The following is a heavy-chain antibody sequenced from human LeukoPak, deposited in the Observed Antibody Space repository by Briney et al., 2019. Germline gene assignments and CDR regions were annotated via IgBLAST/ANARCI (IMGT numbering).Heavy chain of an antibody. J-gene: IGHJ4*02. Sequence: GGSLRLSCAASGFTFSSYSMNWVRQAPGKGLEWVSSISSSSSYIYYADSVKGRFTISRDNAKNSLYLQMNSLRAEDTAVYYCARGEAVAGTRVDYWGQGTLVTVSS. V-gene: IGHV3-21*01. CDR2: ISSSSSYI. D-gene: IGHD6-19*01. CDR1: GFTFSSYS. CDR3: ARGEAVAGTRVDY.